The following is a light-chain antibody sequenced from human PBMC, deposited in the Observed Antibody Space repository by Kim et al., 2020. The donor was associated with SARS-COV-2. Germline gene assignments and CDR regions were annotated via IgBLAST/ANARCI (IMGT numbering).Light chain of an antibody. V-gene: IGKV1-27*01. CDR3: QKYNSVPYT. CDR1: QGISNY. Sequence: ASLRDRVTLPCRASQGISNYLVWYQQKPGKVPKLLIYDASTMRSVVPSRFNGSGSRTHFTLTISRLQPDDNATYYCQKYNSVPYTFGQGTKLEI. J-gene: IGKJ2*01. CDR2: DAS.